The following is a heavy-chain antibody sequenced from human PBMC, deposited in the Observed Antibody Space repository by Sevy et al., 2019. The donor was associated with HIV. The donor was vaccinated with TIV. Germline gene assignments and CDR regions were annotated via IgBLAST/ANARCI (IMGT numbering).Heavy chain of an antibody. CDR1: GFSVSSNY. V-gene: IGHV3-7*01. CDR2: IKEDGSVK. CDR3: VRAIGAAGSY. Sequence: GGSLRLSCAASGFSVSSNYMSWVRQAPGKGLEWVANIKEDGSVKYYVESVKGRFTISRDNAKNSVYLQMNSLRAEDAALYYCVRAIGAAGSYWGLGTLVTVSS. D-gene: IGHD6-13*01. J-gene: IGHJ4*02.